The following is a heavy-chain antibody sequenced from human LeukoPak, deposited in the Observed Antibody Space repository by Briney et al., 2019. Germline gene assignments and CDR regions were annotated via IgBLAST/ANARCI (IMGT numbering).Heavy chain of an antibody. CDR1: GGSISSSSYY. Sequence: SETLSLTCTVSGGSISSSSYYWGWIRQPPGKGLEWIGSIYYSGSTYYNPSLKSRVTISVDTSKNQFSLKLSSVAAADTAVYYCARDYVWGSYRQTLFGYWGQGTLVTVSS. V-gene: IGHV4-39*07. CDR3: ARDYVWGSYRQTLFGY. J-gene: IGHJ4*02. D-gene: IGHD3-16*02. CDR2: IYYSGST.